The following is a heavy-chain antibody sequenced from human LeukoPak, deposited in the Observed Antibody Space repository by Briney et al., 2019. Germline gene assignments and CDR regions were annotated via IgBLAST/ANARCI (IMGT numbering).Heavy chain of an antibody. CDR2: ISSNGGSA. Sequence: AGGSLRLSCAASGFTFSSYAMNWVRQAPGKGLEYVSAISSNGGSAYYANSVKGRFSTSRDNSKNTLYLEMGSLRVEDMAVYYCARRKPYSYGLDYWGQGTLVTVSS. J-gene: IGHJ4*02. D-gene: IGHD5-18*01. CDR1: GFTFSSYA. CDR3: ARRKPYSYGLDY. V-gene: IGHV3-64*01.